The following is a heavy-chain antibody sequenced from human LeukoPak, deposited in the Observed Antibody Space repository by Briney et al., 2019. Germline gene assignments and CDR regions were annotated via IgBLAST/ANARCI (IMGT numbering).Heavy chain of an antibody. J-gene: IGHJ4*02. CDR3: ARVDWNDVNFDY. V-gene: IGHV3-7*01. Sequence: GGSLRLSCAASGFTFSSYWMSWVRQAPGKGLEWVANIKQDGSEKYYVDSVEGRFTISRDNAKDSLYLQMNSLRAEDTAVYYCARVDWNDVNFDYWGQGTLVTVSS. D-gene: IGHD1-1*01. CDR2: IKQDGSEK. CDR1: GFTFSSYW.